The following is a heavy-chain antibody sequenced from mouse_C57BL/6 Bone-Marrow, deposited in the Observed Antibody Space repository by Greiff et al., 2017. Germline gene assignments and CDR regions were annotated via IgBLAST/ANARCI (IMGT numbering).Heavy chain of an antibody. V-gene: IGHV1-64*01. Sequence: QVQLKQSGAELVKPGASVKLSCKASGYTFTSYWMHWVKQRPGQGLEWIGMIHPNSGSTNYNEKFKSKATLTVVKSSSTAYMQLSSLTSEDSAVYYCHRQLRLPFDYWGQGTTLTVSA. CDR1: GYTFTSYW. CDR2: IHPNSGST. CDR3: HRQLRLPFDY. D-gene: IGHD3-2*02. J-gene: IGHJ2*01.